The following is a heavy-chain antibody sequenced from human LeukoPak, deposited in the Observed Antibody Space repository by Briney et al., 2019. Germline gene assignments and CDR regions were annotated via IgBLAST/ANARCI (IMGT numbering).Heavy chain of an antibody. CDR1: GFTFSSYD. CDR2: IGTAGDT. V-gene: IGHV3-13*01. CDR3: ARGGVWGSYLPLDY. D-gene: IGHD3-16*02. J-gene: IGHJ4*02. Sequence: GGSLRLSCAASGFTFSSYDMHWVRQATGKGLEWVSAIGTAGDTYYPGSVKGRFTISSENAKNSLYLQMNSLRAGDTAVYYCARGGVWGSYLPLDYWGQGTLVTVSS.